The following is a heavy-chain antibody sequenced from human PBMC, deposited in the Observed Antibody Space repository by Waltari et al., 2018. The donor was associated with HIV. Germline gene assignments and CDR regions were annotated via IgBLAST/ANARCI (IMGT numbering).Heavy chain of an antibody. V-gene: IGHV3-7*01. CDR3: ASPSIRAGMDV. CDR2: IKQDGSEK. CDR1: GFTFSTCW. Sequence: EVQLVASGGGLVQPGGSLRLSCAASGFTFSTCWMSWVRQAPGKGLEWLANIKQDGSEKYYVDSVKGRFTISRDNAKNSLYLQMNSLRAEDTAVYYCASPSIRAGMDVWGQGTTVTVSS. J-gene: IGHJ6*02. D-gene: IGHD2-2*02.